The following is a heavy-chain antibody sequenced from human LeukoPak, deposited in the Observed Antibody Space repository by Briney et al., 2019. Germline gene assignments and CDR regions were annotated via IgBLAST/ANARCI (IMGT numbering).Heavy chain of an antibody. D-gene: IGHD5-12*01. Sequence: GGSLRLSCAASGFTFSSYCMSWVRQAPGKGLEWVAHIKGDGSDNHYVDSVRGRFTISRDNANNLLYPQMSSVRAEHSDGYNCARDVGYCRADYWGQGTLVTVSS. CDR2: IKGDGSDN. V-gene: IGHV3-7*04. CDR3: ARDVGYCRADY. J-gene: IGHJ4*02. CDR1: GFTFSSYC.